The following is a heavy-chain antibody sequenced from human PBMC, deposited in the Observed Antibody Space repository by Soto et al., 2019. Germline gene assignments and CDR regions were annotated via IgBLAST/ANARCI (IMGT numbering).Heavy chain of an antibody. V-gene: IGHV3-74*01. D-gene: IGHD3-3*01. Sequence: HPGGSLRLSCAASGFTFSSYWMHWVRQAPGKGLVWVSRINGDGSSTNYADSVKGRFTNSRDNAKNTLFLQMNSLRVEDTAVYYCARSAIFGVVILYHYYGMDVWGQGNTVTV. CDR1: GFTFSSYW. CDR3: ARSAIFGVVILYHYYGMDV. CDR2: INGDGSST. J-gene: IGHJ6*02.